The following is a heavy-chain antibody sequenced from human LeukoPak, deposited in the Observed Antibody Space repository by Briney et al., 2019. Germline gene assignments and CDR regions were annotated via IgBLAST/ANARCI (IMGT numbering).Heavy chain of an antibody. CDR3: ARDGDILTGYSSHGFDP. CDR2: IYYSGST. D-gene: IGHD3-9*01. CDR1: GYSVSSGYY. Sequence: PSETLSLTCTVSGYSVSSGYYWGWIRQPPGKGLEWIGYIYYSGSTNYNPSLKSRVTISVDTSKNQFSLKLSSVTAADTAVYYCARDGDILTGYSSHGFDPWGQGTLVTVSS. J-gene: IGHJ5*02. V-gene: IGHV4-61*01.